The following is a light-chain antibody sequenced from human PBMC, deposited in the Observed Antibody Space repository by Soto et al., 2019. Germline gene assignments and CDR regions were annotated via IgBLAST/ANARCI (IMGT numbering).Light chain of an antibody. V-gene: IGKV3-20*01. J-gene: IGKJ3*01. Sequence: EIVLTQSPGTLSLSPGERATLSCRASQSVSSSYLAWYQQKPGQTPRLLFYGASSSATGIPDRFSGSGSGTDFTLTISRLEPADFAVYYCQQYGSSPFTCGPGTKVDIK. CDR2: GAS. CDR1: QSVSSSY. CDR3: QQYGSSPFT.